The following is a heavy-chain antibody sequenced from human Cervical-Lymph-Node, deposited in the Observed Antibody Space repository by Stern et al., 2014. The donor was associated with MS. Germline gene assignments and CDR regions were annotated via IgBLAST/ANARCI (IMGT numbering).Heavy chain of an antibody. J-gene: IGHJ4*02. CDR3: AREATRIIVGIDY. CDR2: HNPNSDDP. D-gene: IGHD2/OR15-2a*01. Sequence: VQLVESGAKMKKPGASVRVSCKASGYDFTGFFIHWVRQVPGQRLEWVGRHNPNSDDPTYAQNFQDRVTLTRDTSIGTAYLELSRLTSADTAVYYCAREATRIIVGIDYWGQGTPVTVSS. V-gene: IGHV1-2*06. CDR1: GYDFTGFF.